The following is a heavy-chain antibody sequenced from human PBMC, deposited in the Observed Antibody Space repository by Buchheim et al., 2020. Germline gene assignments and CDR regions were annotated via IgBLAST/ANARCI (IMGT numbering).Heavy chain of an antibody. J-gene: IGHJ4*02. CDR3: AKGSGSYYKTTFDY. D-gene: IGHD3-10*01. CDR1: GFTFSSYS. V-gene: IGHV3-23*01. Sequence: EVQLLESGGGLVQPGGSLRLSCAASGFTFSSYSMSWVRQAPGKGLEWVSSISSSGGCTYYADSVKGRFTISRDNSKNTLYLKMNSLRAEDTAVYYCAKGSGSYYKTTFDYWGQGTL. CDR2: ISSSGGCT.